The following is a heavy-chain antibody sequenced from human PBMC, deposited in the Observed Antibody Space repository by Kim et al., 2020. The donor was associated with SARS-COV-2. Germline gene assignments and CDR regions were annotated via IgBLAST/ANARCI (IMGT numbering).Heavy chain of an antibody. D-gene: IGHD5-12*01. V-gene: IGHV4-61*02. CDR3: ARVAGIVATSTFYGMDV. J-gene: IGHJ6*02. CDR2: IYTSGST. Sequence: SETLSLTCTVSGGSISSGSYYWSWIRQPAGKGLEWIGRIYTSGSTNYNPSLKSRVTISVDTSKNQFSLKLSSVTAADTAVYYCARVAGIVATSTFYGMDVWGQGTTVTVSS. CDR1: GGSISSGSYY.